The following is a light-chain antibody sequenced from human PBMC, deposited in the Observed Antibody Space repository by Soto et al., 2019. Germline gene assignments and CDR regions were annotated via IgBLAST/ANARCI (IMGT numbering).Light chain of an antibody. CDR2: WAS. Sequence: DIVMTQSPDSLAVSLGERATINCKSSQSLLYSSNNENYLAWHQQKPGQPPKLLIYWASTRESGVPDRFSGSGSGTDFTLTISSLQAEDVEVYYCQQYYGTPYTFGQGTKLEIK. CDR1: QSLLYSSNNENY. V-gene: IGKV4-1*01. CDR3: QQYYGTPYT. J-gene: IGKJ2*01.